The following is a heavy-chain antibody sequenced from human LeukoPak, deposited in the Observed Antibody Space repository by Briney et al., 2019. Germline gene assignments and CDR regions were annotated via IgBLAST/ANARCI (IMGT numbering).Heavy chain of an antibody. Sequence: SETLSLTCTVSGDSISSGDYYWSWIRQPAGKGLEWIGRISSSGSTNYNPSLKSRVTVSVDTSKNQFSLKLTSVTAADTAVYYCARLFAVGARRADYWGQGTLVTVSS. D-gene: IGHD1-26*01. CDR2: ISSSGST. CDR3: ARLFAVGARRADY. CDR1: GDSISSGDYY. V-gene: IGHV4-61*02. J-gene: IGHJ4*02.